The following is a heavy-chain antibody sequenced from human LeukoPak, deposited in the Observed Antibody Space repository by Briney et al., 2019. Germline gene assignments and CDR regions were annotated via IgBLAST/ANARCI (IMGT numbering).Heavy chain of an antibody. D-gene: IGHD3-10*01. CDR2: INSDGSTR. Sequence: PGGSLRLSCAASGFTFSSYWMHWVRQAPGKGLVWVSRINSDGSTRSYADFVKGRFTISRDNAKNTLSLQMNSLRAEDTAVYYCARGSDGGWFDPWGQGTLVTVSS. V-gene: IGHV3-74*01. CDR1: GFTFSSYW. J-gene: IGHJ5*02. CDR3: ARGSDGGWFDP.